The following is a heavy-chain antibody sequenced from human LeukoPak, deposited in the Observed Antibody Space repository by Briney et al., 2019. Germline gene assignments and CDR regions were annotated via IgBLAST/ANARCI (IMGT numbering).Heavy chain of an antibody. D-gene: IGHD2-2*01. CDR1: GGSFSGYY. J-gene: IGHJ5*02. CDR3: ARYYCSGTTCYSTNWFDT. CDR2: FYYGGRS. Sequence: SETLSLTCAVYGGSFSGYYWSWIRQPPGKGLEWVGYFYYGGRSNYNPSLTSRVTMSVDTSQNQFSLKLSSVTAADTAVYFCARYYCSGTTCYSTNWFDTWGQGTLVTVSS. V-gene: IGHV4-59*08.